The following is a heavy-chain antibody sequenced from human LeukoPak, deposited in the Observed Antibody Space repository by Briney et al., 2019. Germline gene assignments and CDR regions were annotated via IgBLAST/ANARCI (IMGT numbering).Heavy chain of an antibody. CDR3: ARHQPDSGAFDI. CDR2: IYHSGST. J-gene: IGHJ3*02. CDR1: GGSISSGGYS. D-gene: IGHD2-21*01. Sequence: PSETLSLTCAVSGGSISSGGYSWSWIRQPPGKGLEWIGYIYHSGSTYYNPSLKSRVTISVDRSKNQFSLKLSSVTAADTAVYYCARHQPDSGAFDIWGQGTMVTVSS. V-gene: IGHV4-30-2*02.